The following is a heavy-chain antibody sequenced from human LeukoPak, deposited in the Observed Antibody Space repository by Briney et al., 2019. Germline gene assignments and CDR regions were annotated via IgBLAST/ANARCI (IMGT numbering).Heavy chain of an antibody. CDR3: AREWRYLTVVAYYFDY. CDR2: INTNTGNP. J-gene: IGHJ4*02. CDR1: RCTFGSYA. D-gene: IGHD2-15*01. V-gene: IGHV7-4-1*02. Sequence: GASVKVSCKASRCTFGSYAMNWVRQAPGQGLEWMGWINTNTGNPTYAQGFTGRFVFSLDTSVSTAYLQISSLKAEDTAVYYCAREWRYLTVVAYYFDYWGQGTLVTVSS.